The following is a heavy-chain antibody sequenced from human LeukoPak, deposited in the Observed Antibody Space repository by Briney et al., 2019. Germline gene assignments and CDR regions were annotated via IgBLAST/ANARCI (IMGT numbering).Heavy chain of an antibody. V-gene: IGHV3-7*01. CDR3: VREDGYCSGGNCYSYFDS. D-gene: IGHD2-15*01. CDR2: IKKTGSET. CDR1: GFTFSHFW. Sequence: GGSLRLSCAASGFTFSHFWMSWVRQAPGKELEWVAYIKKTGSETYYVDSVKGRFTITRDNTRNSLFLQMYSLRAEDTAVYFCVREDGYCSGGNCYSYFDSWGQGTLVTVSS. J-gene: IGHJ4*02.